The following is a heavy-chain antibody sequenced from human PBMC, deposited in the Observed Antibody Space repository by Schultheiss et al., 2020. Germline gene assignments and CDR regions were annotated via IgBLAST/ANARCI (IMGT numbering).Heavy chain of an antibody. Sequence: GESLKISCAASGFTFSSYAMSWVRQAPGKGLEWVSAISGSGGSTYYADSVKGRFTISRDNSKNTLYLQMNSLRAEDTAVYYCAKDLTPWFDPWGQGTLVTVSS. CDR3: AKDLTPWFDP. CDR2: ISGSGGST. CDR1: GFTFSSYA. V-gene: IGHV3-23*01. J-gene: IGHJ5*02.